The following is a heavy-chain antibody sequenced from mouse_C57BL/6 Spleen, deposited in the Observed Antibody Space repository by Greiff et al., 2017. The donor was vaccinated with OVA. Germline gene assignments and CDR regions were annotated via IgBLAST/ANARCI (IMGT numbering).Heavy chain of an antibody. CDR3: TRGGLQFDY. D-gene: IGHD6-1*01. V-gene: IGHV5-9-1*02. Sequence: DVMLVESGEGLVKPGGSLKLSCAASGFTFSSYAMSWVRQTPEKRLEWVAYISSGGDYIYYADTVKGRFTISRDNARNTLYLQMSSLKSEDTAMYYCTRGGLQFDYWGQGTTLTVSS. CDR2: ISSGGDYI. CDR1: GFTFSSYA. J-gene: IGHJ2*01.